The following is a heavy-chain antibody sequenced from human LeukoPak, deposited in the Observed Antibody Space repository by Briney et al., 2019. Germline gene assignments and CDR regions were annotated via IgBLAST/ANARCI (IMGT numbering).Heavy chain of an antibody. Sequence: ASVKVSCKASGYTFTSYDINWVRQATGQGLEWMGWINPNSGGTNYAQKLQGRVTMTTDTSTSTAYMELRSLRSDDTAVYYCARFGSSGWSPDYWGQGTLVTVSS. J-gene: IGHJ4*02. CDR3: ARFGSSGWSPDY. CDR1: GYTFTSYD. CDR2: INPNSGGT. V-gene: IGHV1-18*01. D-gene: IGHD6-19*01.